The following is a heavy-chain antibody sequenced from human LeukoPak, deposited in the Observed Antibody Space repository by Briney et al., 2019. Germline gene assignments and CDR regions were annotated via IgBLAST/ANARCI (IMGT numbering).Heavy chain of an antibody. CDR2: VHLDGRT. CDR3: ARRLTMSRLGEDSWLDP. CDR1: GGSISSTNW. J-gene: IGHJ5*02. V-gene: IGHV4-4*02. Sequence: SGTLSLICGVSGGSISSTNWWTWIRQPPGKGLEWIGEVHLDGRTNYNPSLESRLTMSVDLSENHISLKLTSVTAADTAVYYCARRLTMSRLGEDSWLDPWGQGTLVTVSS. D-gene: IGHD3-10*01.